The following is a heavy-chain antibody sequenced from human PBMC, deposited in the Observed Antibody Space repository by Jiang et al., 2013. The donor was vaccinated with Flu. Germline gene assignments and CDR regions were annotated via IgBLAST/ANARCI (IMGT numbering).Heavy chain of an antibody. CDR3: ARDGSAVAANKLRAFDY. V-gene: IGHV6-1*01. D-gene: IGHD6-19*01. CDR1: GDSVSSNNVA. Sequence: SQTLSLTCAISGDSVSSNNVAWNWIRQSPSRGLEWLGRIYYRSKWYNDYAVSVKSRITINPDTSKNQFSLQLNSVTPEDTAVYYCARDGSAVAANKLRAFDYWGQGTLVTVSS. J-gene: IGHJ4*02. CDR2: IYYRSKWYN.